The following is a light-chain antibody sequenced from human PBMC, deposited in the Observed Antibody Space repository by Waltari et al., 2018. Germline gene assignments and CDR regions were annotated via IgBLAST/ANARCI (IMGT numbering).Light chain of an antibody. CDR1: QKINTW. Sequence: DIQMTQSPSTLPASVGYRVTITCRASQKINTWLAWHQQKPGKAPKLLIYKASSLESGVPSRFSGSGSGTEFTLTISSLQPDDFATYYCLQYNGEPRTFGQGTKVEVK. CDR2: KAS. CDR3: LQYNGEPRT. J-gene: IGKJ1*01. V-gene: IGKV1-5*03.